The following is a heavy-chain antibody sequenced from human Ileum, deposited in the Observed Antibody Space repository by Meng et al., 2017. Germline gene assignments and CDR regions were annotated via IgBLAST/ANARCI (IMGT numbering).Heavy chain of an antibody. J-gene: IGHJ4*02. CDR2: IHHSGST. Sequence: GQLLESGPGLLQPSGTLSLTCAVSGGSISTSDWWSWVRQPPGKGLEWIGEIHHSGSTNYNPSLKSRVTISVDKSKNQFSLKLNSVTAADTAVYYCAREWSGSYRHFDYWGQGTLVTVSS. V-gene: IGHV4-4*02. CDR1: GGSISTSDW. D-gene: IGHD1-26*01. CDR3: AREWSGSYRHFDY.